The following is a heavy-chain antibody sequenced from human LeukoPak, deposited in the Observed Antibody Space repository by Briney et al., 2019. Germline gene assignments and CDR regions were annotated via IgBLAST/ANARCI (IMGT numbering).Heavy chain of an antibody. CDR1: GFTFSSFA. CDR3: ARFAAGGSYYYYMDV. Sequence: GGSLRLSCAASGFTFSSFAMHWVRQAPGKGLEWVAVISYDGSNKYYADSVKGRFTISRDNSKNTLYLQMNSLRADDTAVYYCARFAAGGSYYYYMDVWGKGTTVTVSS. CDR2: ISYDGSNK. J-gene: IGHJ6*03. V-gene: IGHV3-30-3*01. D-gene: IGHD6-25*01.